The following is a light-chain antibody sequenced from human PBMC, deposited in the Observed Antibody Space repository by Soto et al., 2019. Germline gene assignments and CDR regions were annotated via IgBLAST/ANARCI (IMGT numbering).Light chain of an antibody. V-gene: IGLV2-14*01. Sequence: QSALTQPASVSGSPGQSITISCTGTSSDVGGYNYVSWYQQYVGKAPKLMIYDVSNRPSGVSNRFSGSKSGNTASLTISGLQAEDEADYYCSSYTSITTYVVFGGGTKLTVL. CDR1: SSDVGGYNY. J-gene: IGLJ2*01. CDR2: DVS. CDR3: SSYTSITTYVV.